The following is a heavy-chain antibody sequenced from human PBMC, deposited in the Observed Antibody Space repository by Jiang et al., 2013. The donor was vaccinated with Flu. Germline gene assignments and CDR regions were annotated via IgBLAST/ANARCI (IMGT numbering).Heavy chain of an antibody. Sequence: LARIDWDEDKFYSTSLRTRLTISKDTSKNQVVLIMTNMDPADSATYYCARTSCFSNNWYFDLWGRGTLVTVSS. CDR2: IDWDEDK. CDR3: ARTSCFSNNWYFDL. D-gene: IGHD4-11*01. V-gene: IGHV2-70*04. J-gene: IGHJ2*01.